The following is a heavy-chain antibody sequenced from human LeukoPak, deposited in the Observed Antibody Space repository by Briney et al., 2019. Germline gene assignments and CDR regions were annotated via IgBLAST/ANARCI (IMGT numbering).Heavy chain of an antibody. V-gene: IGHV3-48*01. CDR2: ISSSSSTI. CDR3: ARDFGGGYDFWSGYYTPYYFDY. CDR1: GFTFSSYS. J-gene: IGHJ4*02. D-gene: IGHD3-3*01. Sequence: PGGSLRLSCAASGFTFSSYSMNWVRQAPGKGLEWVSYISSSSSTIYYADSVKGRFTISRDNAKNSLYLQMNSLRAEDTAVYYCARDFGGGYDFWSGYYTPYYFDYWGQGTLVTVSP.